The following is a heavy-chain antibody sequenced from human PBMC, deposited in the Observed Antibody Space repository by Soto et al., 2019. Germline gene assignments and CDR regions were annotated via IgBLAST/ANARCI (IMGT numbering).Heavy chain of an antibody. CDR2: IINSGATT. Sequence: EVHLLESGGTLVQPGGSLRLSCAASGFDFSTYAMTWVRQAPGKGLEWVSAIINSGATTYYADSVKSRFTISRDNSRNTLYLQMNSLRADATAMYYCAKDWPGTSSVTSDFWGQGTLVTVSS. CDR3: AKDWPGTSSVTSDF. D-gene: IGHD4-17*01. CDR1: GFDFSTYA. J-gene: IGHJ4*02. V-gene: IGHV3-23*01.